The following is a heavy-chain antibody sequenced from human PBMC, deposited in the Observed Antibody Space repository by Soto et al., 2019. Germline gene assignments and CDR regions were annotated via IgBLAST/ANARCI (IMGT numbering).Heavy chain of an antibody. Sequence: SETLSLTCTVSGGSISSYYWSWIRQPPGKGLEWIGYIYYSGSTNYNPSLKSRVTISVDTSKNQFSLKLSSVTAADTAVYYCARGITYDYVWGSYRPNDAFDIGGQGTMVTVSS. D-gene: IGHD3-16*02. J-gene: IGHJ3*02. CDR2: IYYSGST. V-gene: IGHV4-59*01. CDR3: ARGITYDYVWGSYRPNDAFDI. CDR1: GGSISSYY.